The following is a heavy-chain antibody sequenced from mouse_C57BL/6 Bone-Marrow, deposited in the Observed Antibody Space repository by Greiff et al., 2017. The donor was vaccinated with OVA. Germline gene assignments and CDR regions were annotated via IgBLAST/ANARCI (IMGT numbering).Heavy chain of an antibody. J-gene: IGHJ2*01. CDR3: ARSRSSRYFDY. CDR2: IYPSDSGT. D-gene: IGHD1-1*01. V-gene: IGHV1-61*01. Sequence: QVQLQQPGAELVRPGSSVKLSCKASGYTFTSYWMDWVKQRPGQGLEWIGNIYPSDSGTHYNQKFKDKATLTVDKSSSTAYMQLSSLTSEDSAVYYCARSRSSRYFDYWGQGTTLTVSS. CDR1: GYTFTSYW.